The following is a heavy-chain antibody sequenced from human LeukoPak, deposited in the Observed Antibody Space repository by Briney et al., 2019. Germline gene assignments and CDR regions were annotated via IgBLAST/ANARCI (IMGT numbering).Heavy chain of an antibody. D-gene: IGHD6-13*01. CDR2: IYYSGSA. Sequence: PSETLSLTCTVSGDSVSRSSYFWGWIRQPPGKGPEWIGSIYYSGSAFYNPSLKSRVTISLDKSKSQFSLRPTSVTAADTAVYFCAGTKGGSSHEYFQHWGQGTLVTVSS. V-gene: IGHV4-39*07. J-gene: IGHJ1*01. CDR3: AGTKGGSSHEYFQH. CDR1: GDSVSRSSYF.